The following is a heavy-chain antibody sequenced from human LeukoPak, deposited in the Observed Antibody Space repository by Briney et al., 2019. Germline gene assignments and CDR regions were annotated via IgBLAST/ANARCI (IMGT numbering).Heavy chain of an antibody. J-gene: IGHJ4*02. V-gene: IGHV4-59*01. CDR2: IYYSGST. CDR1: GGSISSYY. CDR3: ARVSGERHRFDY. D-gene: IGHD1-26*01. Sequence: SETLSLTCTVSGGSISSYYWSWIRQPPGKGLEWIGYIYYSGSTNYNPSLKSRVTISVDTSKNQFSLKLSSVTAADTAVYYCARVSGERHRFDYWGRGTLVTVSS.